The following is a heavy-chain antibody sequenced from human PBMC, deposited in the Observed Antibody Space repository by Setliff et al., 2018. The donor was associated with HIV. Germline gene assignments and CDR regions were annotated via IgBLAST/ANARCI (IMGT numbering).Heavy chain of an antibody. D-gene: IGHD1-7*01. V-gene: IGHV4-34*01. J-gene: IGHJ5*01. Sequence: KPSETLSLTCAVYGGSFSDYYWRWNRQHPGKGMEWHGEINHSGRTNYNPSLKRRVTISVDTSKNQFSLKLNSVPAADTAVYYCARFRLELRQYWFDSWGQGSPVTVSS. CDR1: GGSFSDYY. CDR2: INHSGRT. CDR3: ARFRLELRQYWFDS.